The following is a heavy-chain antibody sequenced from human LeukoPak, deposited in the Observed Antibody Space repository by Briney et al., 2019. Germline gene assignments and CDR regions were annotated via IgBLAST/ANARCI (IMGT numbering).Heavy chain of an antibody. Sequence: GGSLRLSCVVSGFSVSSNYMSWVRQAPGKGLEWVSVIYSGGSTYYADSVKGRFTISRDNSKNTLYLQMNSLRAEDTAVYYCAREAGLYDSSGYYLDYWGQGTLVTVSS. CDR1: GFSVSSNY. D-gene: IGHD3-22*01. CDR2: IYSGGST. J-gene: IGHJ4*02. V-gene: IGHV3-66*01. CDR3: AREAGLYDSSGYYLDY.